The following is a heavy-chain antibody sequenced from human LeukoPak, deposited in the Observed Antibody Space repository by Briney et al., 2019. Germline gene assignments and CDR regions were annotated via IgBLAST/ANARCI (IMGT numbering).Heavy chain of an antibody. J-gene: IGHJ4*02. D-gene: IGHD6-13*01. CDR1: GFTFDDYA. CDR3: AKVRYSSSWYGYYFDY. CDR2: ISWNSGSI. Sequence: GGSLRLSCAASGFTFDDYAMHWVRQAPGKGLEWVLGISWNSGSIGYADSVKGRFTISRDNAKNSLYLQMNSLRAEDTALYYCAKVRYSSSWYGYYFDYWGQGTLVTVSS. V-gene: IGHV3-9*01.